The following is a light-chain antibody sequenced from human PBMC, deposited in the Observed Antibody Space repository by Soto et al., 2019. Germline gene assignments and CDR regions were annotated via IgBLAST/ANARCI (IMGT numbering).Light chain of an antibody. CDR2: GVS. CDR1: QSVFTN. Sequence: EIVMTQSPATLSVSPGERATLSCRASQSVFTNFAWYQHKAGQAPRLLIYGVSTRATGVPVRFRGSGSGTEFTLTISSLQSEDFAVYYCQQYNTWPLTFGGGTKVEIK. CDR3: QQYNTWPLT. V-gene: IGKV3-15*01. J-gene: IGKJ4*01.